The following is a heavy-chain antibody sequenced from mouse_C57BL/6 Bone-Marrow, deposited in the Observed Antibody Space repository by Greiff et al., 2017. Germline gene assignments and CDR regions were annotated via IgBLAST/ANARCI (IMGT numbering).Heavy chain of an antibody. CDR1: GFTFSDYY. CDR2: ISNGGGST. Sequence: EVQLQESGGGLVQPGGSLKLSCAASGFTFSDYYMYWVRQTPEKRLEWVAYISNGGGSTYYPDTVKGRFTISRDNAKNTLYLQMSRLKSEDTAMYYCASPLLRQGGWYFDVWGTGTTVTVSS. V-gene: IGHV5-12*01. J-gene: IGHJ1*03. D-gene: IGHD1-2*01. CDR3: ASPLLRQGGWYFDV.